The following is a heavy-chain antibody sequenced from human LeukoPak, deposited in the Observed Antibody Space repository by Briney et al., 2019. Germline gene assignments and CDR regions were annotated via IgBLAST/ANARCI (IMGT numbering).Heavy chain of an antibody. CDR2: IIPILGIA. CDR1: GYSFVGYG. V-gene: IGHV1-69*04. J-gene: IGHJ4*02. Sequence: ASVKVSCKASGYSFVGYGISWVRQAPGQGLEWMGRIIPILGIANYAQKFQGRVTITADKSTSTAYMELSSLRSEDTAVYYCARDSLGGYGDYADYWGQGTLVTVSS. CDR3: ARDSLGGYGDYADY. D-gene: IGHD4-17*01.